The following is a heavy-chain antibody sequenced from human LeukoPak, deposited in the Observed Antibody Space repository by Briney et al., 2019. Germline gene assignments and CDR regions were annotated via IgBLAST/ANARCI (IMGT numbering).Heavy chain of an antibody. D-gene: IGHD2-2*01. Sequence: GRSLRLSCAASGFTFSSYAMHWVRQAPGKGLEWVAVISYDGSNKYYADSVKGRFTISRDNSKNTLYLQMNSLRAEDTAVYYCARGGCSSTSCWIGAFDIWGQGTMVTVSS. CDR1: GFTFSSYA. CDR2: ISYDGSNK. J-gene: IGHJ3*02. CDR3: ARGGCSSTSCWIGAFDI. V-gene: IGHV3-30-3*01.